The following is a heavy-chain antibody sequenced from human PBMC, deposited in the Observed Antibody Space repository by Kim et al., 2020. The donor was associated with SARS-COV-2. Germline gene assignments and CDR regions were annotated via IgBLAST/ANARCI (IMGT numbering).Heavy chain of an antibody. CDR1: GFTFSSYG. D-gene: IGHD3-10*01. CDR2: ISYDGSNK. CDR3: AKDGSLWYYGSGSYEDWYFDL. V-gene: IGHV3-30*18. Sequence: GGSLRLSCAASGFTFSSYGMHWVRQAPGKGLEWVAVISYDGSNKYYADSVKGRFTISRDNSKNTLYLQMNSLRAEDTAVYYCAKDGSLWYYGSGSYEDWYFDLWGRGTLVTVSS. J-gene: IGHJ2*01.